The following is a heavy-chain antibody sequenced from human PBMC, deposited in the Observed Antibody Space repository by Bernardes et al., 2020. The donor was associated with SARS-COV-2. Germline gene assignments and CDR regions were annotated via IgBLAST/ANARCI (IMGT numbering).Heavy chain of an antibody. CDR1: GFTFSSYS. D-gene: IGHD1-1*01. Sequence: GGSLRLSCAASGFTFSSYSMNWVRQAPGKGLEWVSSISSSSSYIYYADSVKGRFTISRDNARNTVYLEMNSLRVEDTAVYYCATGGDGATAPGMAVWGQGTAVTVSS. CDR2: ISSSSSYI. CDR3: ATGGDGATAPGMAV. V-gene: IGHV3-21*01. J-gene: IGHJ6*02.